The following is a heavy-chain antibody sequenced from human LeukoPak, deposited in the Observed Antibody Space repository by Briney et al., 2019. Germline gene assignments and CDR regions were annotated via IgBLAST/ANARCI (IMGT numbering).Heavy chain of an antibody. CDR2: ISGSGGST. CDR3: AKGLEVAAQIYYFDY. V-gene: IGHV3-23*01. CDR1: GFTFSSYA. D-gene: IGHD6-19*01. J-gene: IGHJ4*02. Sequence: PGGSLRLSCAVSGFTFSSYAMSWVRQAPGKGLEWVSAISGSGGSTYYADSVKGRFTISRDNSKNTLYLQMNSLRAEDTAVYYCAKGLEVAAQIYYFDYWGQGTLVTVSS.